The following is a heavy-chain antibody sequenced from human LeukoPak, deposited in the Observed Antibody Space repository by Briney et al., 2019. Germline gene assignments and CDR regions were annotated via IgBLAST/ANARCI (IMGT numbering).Heavy chain of an antibody. D-gene: IGHD3-16*01. V-gene: IGHV7-4-1*02. CDR1: GYTFTGYY. Sequence: ASVKVSCKASGYTFTGYYMHWVRQAPGQGLEWMGWINTNTGNPTYAQGFTGRFVFSLDTSVSTAYLQISSLKAEDTAVYYCARVQTGWHTGGGYWGQGTLVTVSS. J-gene: IGHJ4*02. CDR3: ARVQTGWHTGGGY. CDR2: INTNTGNP.